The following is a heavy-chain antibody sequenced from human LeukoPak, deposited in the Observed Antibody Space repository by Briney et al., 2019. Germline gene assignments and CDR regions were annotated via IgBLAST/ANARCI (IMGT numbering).Heavy chain of an antibody. V-gene: IGHV3-30*03. CDR2: ISSDGIDK. CDR3: TTKVMRGNLGDDYDD. Sequence: GGSLRLSCSVSGVTFRDYGMHWVRQAPGKGLEWVALISSDGIDKLYGASVKGRFTISRDDSKSTLYLQMNSLTAEDTAVYYCTTKVMRGNLGDDYDDWGQGTLVTVSS. CDR1: GVTFRDYG. D-gene: IGHD5-12*01. J-gene: IGHJ4*02.